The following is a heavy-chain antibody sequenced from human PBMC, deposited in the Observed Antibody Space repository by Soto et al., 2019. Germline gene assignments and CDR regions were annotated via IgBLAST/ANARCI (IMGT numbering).Heavy chain of an antibody. CDR3: ANLWGDGYNLGQDYNGMDV. CDR2: IWYDGSLQ. Sequence: QVQMVESGGGVVQPGRSLRLSCAASGFSSENYGMHWVRQAPGRGLEWVAIIWYDGSLQYYAAAVKGRFTISRDNSKNTLYLEMTSLRVEDTAVYYCANLWGDGYNLGQDYNGMDVWGQGTTVIVSS. J-gene: IGHJ6*02. V-gene: IGHV3-33*06. D-gene: IGHD5-12*01. CDR1: GFSSENYG.